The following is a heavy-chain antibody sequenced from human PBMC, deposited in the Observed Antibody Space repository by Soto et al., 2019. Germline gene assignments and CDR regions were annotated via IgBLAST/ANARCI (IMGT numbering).Heavy chain of an antibody. CDR2: IHNSGTT. CDR1: GVSISSGGYY. V-gene: IGHV4-31*03. Sequence: QVQLQESGPGLVKPSQTLSLTCTVSGVSISSGGYYWSWIRQHPGKGLEYIGYIHNSGTTYYNPSLQSRVTISMDTSKNHFSLKLSSVTAADTAVYYCERDRRDWFDPWGQGTLVTVSS. CDR3: ERDRRDWFDP. J-gene: IGHJ5*02.